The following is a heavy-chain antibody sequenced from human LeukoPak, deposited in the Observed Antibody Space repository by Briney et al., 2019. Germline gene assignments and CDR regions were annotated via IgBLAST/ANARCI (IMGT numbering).Heavy chain of an antibody. CDR1: GYTFTSYD. Sequence: GASVKVSCKASGYTFTSYDINWVRQATGQGLEWMGWMNPNSGNTGYAQKFQGRVTITRNTSISTAYMELNSLRAEDTAVYYCAKAAGIVVALGVFDYWGQGTLVTVSS. CDR2: MNPNSGNT. D-gene: IGHD3-22*01. V-gene: IGHV1-8*03. J-gene: IGHJ4*02. CDR3: AKAAGIVVALGVFDY.